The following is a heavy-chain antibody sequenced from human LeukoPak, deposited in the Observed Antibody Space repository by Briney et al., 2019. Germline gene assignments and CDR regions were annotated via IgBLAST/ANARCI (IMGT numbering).Heavy chain of an antibody. J-gene: IGHJ4*02. D-gene: IGHD6-19*01. CDR3: ARHYSGWYFDY. V-gene: IGHV4-39*01. CDR1: GDSISSRNYY. Sequence: SETLSLTCTVSGDSISSRNYYWGWIRQPPGKGLEWIGSLYYSGSTYHNPSLKSRATISVDTSKNQFSLRLSSVTAADTAVYYCARHYSGWYFDYWGQGALVTVSS. CDR2: LYYSGST.